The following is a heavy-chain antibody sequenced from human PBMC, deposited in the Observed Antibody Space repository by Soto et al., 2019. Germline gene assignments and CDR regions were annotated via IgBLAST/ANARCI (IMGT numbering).Heavy chain of an antibody. CDR1: GFTFSRYW. CDR3: ARGMVTGTYDH. D-gene: IGHD5-18*01. CDR2: ISGDGSTT. Sequence: EVQLVESGGGLVQPGGSLRLSCAASGFTFSRYWIHWVRQTPGKGLVWVSRISGDGSTTSYADSVRGRFIISRDNAKNALYLQMNSLRDEDTSVYYCARGMVTGTYDHWGQGTLVTVSS. V-gene: IGHV3-74*01. J-gene: IGHJ5*02.